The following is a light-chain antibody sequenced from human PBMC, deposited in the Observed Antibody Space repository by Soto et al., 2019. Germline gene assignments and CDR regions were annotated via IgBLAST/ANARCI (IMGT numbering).Light chain of an antibody. CDR3: AAWDDSLSGLVV. CDR2: RNN. V-gene: IGLV1-47*01. Sequence: QSVLTKPPAASGTPGQRVTISCSGSSSNIGSNYVYWYQQLPGTAPKLLIYRNNQRPSGVPDRFSGSKSGTSASLAISGLRSEDEADYYCAAWDDSLSGLVVFGGGTKVTVL. J-gene: IGLJ2*01. CDR1: SSNIGSNY.